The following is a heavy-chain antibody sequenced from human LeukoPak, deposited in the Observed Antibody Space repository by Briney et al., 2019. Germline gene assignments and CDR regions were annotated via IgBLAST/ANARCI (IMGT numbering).Heavy chain of an antibody. D-gene: IGHD2-21*01. CDR1: GFTFSNCA. CDR3: AKEDWDSTFDY. V-gene: IGHV3-23*01. Sequence: PGGSLRLSCAASGFTFSNCAMSWVRQAPGKRLEWVSEISGSGGSTYYADSVKGRFTISRDNSKNTLFPQMNSLRVEDTAVYYCAKEDWDSTFDYWGQGTLVTVSS. CDR2: ISGSGGST. J-gene: IGHJ4*02.